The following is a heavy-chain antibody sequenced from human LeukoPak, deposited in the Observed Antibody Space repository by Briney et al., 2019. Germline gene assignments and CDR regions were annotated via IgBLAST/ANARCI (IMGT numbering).Heavy chain of an antibody. Sequence: SETLSLTCTVSGGTLSRNYWSWIRQPPGKGLEWTAYIDYSESTNYNPSLKSRLTISVDASKNQFSLKLGSVTAADTAVYYCARDRRRELLHAFDIWGQGTMVTVSS. CDR1: GGTLSRNY. D-gene: IGHD1-26*01. J-gene: IGHJ3*02. CDR2: IDYSEST. V-gene: IGHV4-59*13. CDR3: ARDRRRELLHAFDI.